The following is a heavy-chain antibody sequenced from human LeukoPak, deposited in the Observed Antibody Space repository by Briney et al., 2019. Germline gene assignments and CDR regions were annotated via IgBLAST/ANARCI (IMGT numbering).Heavy chain of an antibody. CDR3: ARALGPFDY. D-gene: IGHD3/OR15-3a*01. J-gene: IGHJ4*02. CDR2: IWNDGSNK. CDR1: GFTFSTYG. Sequence: GGSLRLSCTASGFTFSTYGMHWLRQAPGKGLEWVAVIWNDGSNKYYADSVKGRFTISRDNSGDTLYLQMNSLRVDDTAVYYCARALGPFDYWGEGTLVTVSS. V-gene: IGHV3-33*01.